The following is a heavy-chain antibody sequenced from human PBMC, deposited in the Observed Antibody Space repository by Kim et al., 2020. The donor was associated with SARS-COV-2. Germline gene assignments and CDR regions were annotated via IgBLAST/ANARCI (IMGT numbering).Heavy chain of an antibody. CDR1: GFTFSSYG. Sequence: GGSLRLSCAASGFTFSSYGMHWVRQAPGKGLEWVAVISYDGSNKYYADSVKGRFTISRDNSKNTLYLQMNSLRAEDTAVYYCAKEAAAAGVYYYYGMDVWGQGTTVTVSS. J-gene: IGHJ6*02. CDR3: AKEAAAAGVYYYYGMDV. CDR2: ISYDGSNK. D-gene: IGHD6-13*01. V-gene: IGHV3-30*18.